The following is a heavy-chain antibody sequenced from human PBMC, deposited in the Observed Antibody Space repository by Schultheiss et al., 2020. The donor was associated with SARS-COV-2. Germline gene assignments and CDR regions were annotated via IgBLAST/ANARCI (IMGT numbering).Heavy chain of an antibody. Sequence: PETLSLTCTVSGGSISSYYWSWIRQPPGKGLEWIGYIYYSGSTNYNPSLKSRVTISVDTSKNQFSLKLSSVTAADTAVYYCARDRSTFGGVIVPPDYYYGMDVWGQGTTVTVSS. CDR3: ARDRSTFGGVIVPPDYYYGMDV. J-gene: IGHJ6*02. CDR1: GGSISSYY. D-gene: IGHD3-16*02. V-gene: IGHV4-59*01. CDR2: IYYSGST.